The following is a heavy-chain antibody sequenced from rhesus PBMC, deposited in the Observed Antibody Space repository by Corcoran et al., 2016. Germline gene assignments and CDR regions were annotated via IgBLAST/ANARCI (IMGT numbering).Heavy chain of an antibody. J-gene: IGHJ4*01. Sequence: EVQLVESGGGLVHPGWSLRVSCAASGFTFSYPYCRLVRQAPGKGPGWVCYIRNKANGETAEYAASVKGRFTISRDDSKSIASLQMNSLKTEDTAVYYCARDWDYWGQGVLVTVSS. CDR2: IRNKANGETA. V-gene: IGHV3-116*01. CDR3: ARDWDY. CDR1: GFTFSYPY.